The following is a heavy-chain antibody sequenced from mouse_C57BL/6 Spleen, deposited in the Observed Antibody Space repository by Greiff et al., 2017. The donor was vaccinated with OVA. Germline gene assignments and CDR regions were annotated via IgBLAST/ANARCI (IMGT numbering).Heavy chain of an antibody. V-gene: IGHV1-18*01. CDR2: INPNNGGT. Sequence: EVQGVESGPELVKPGASVKIPCKASGYTFTDYNMDWVKQSHGKSLEWIGDINPNNGGTIYNQKFKGKATLTVDKSSSTAYMELRSLTSEDTAVYYCARSRGPYDGYSWFAYWGQGTLVTVSA. J-gene: IGHJ3*01. CDR1: GYTFTDYN. CDR3: ARSRGPYDGYSWFAY. D-gene: IGHD2-3*01.